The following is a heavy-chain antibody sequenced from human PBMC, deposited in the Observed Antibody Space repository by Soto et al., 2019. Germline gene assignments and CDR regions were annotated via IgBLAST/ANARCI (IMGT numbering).Heavy chain of an antibody. CDR3: AREGGSETLQPSYNWFDT. Sequence: QVQLVQSGAAVKKPGASVKVSCKASGYTFTDYHIHWVRQAPGQGLEFMGWINANNGGAGSAQQFQGRVTVTRDTSITTVYMELSNLRSDDTAVYYCAREGGSETLQPSYNWFDTWGQGTLVTVSS. J-gene: IGHJ5*02. V-gene: IGHV1-2*02. CDR2: INANNGGA. CDR1: GYTFTDYH. D-gene: IGHD6-25*01.